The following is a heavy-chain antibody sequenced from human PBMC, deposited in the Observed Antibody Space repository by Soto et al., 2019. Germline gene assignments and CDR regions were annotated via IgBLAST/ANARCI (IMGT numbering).Heavy chain of an antibody. CDR3: AKDTYYHDSSGYYVFDY. CDR1: EFSFSSYG. V-gene: IGHV3-30*18. D-gene: IGHD3-22*01. J-gene: IGHJ4*02. CDR2: ISYDGSNK. Sequence: QVQVVESGGGVVQPGRSLRLSCAASEFSFSSYGTHWVRQAPGKGLEWMAGISYDGSNKYYVDSVRGRFTISRDNSKNALYLQMNSLRAEDTAVYYCAKDTYYHDSSGYYVFDYWGQGTLVTVSS.